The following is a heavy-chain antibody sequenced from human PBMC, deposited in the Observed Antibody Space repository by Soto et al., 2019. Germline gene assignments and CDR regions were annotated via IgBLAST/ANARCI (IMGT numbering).Heavy chain of an antibody. D-gene: IGHD3-10*01. J-gene: IGHJ6*03. Sequence: SETLSLTCAVYGGSFSDYYWSWIRQSPGKGLEWIGEINHSGSTSFNPSLKSRVTISVDTSKHQFSLNLSSVTAADTAVYYCARGNRDPTYYYASGSLHYMDVWGKGTTVTVSS. CDR2: INHSGST. V-gene: IGHV4-34*01. CDR1: GGSFSDYY. CDR3: ARGNRDPTYYYASGSLHYMDV.